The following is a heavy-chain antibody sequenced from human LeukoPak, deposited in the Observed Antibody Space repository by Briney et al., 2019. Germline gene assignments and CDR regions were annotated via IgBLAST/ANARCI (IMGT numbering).Heavy chain of an antibody. CDR2: IVVGSGNT. V-gene: IGHV1-58*02. D-gene: IGHD3-16*02. Sequence: GTSVKVSCKASGFTFTSSAMQWVRQARGQRLEWIGWIVVGSGNTNYAQKFQERVTITRDMSTSTAYMELSSLRSEDTAVYYCAASGYDYVWGSYRFQDFDYWGQGTLVTVSS. J-gene: IGHJ4*02. CDR1: GFTFTSSA. CDR3: AASGYDYVWGSYRFQDFDY.